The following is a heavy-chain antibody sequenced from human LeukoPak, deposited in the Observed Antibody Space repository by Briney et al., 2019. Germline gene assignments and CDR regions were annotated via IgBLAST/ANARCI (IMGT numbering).Heavy chain of an antibody. J-gene: IGHJ4*02. CDR2: ISSSGSTI. D-gene: IGHD3-10*01. CDR1: GFTFSDYY. Sequence: GSLRLSCAASGFTFSDYYMSWIRQAPGKGLEWVSYISSSGSTIYYADSVKGRFTISRDNAKNSLYLQMNSLGAEDTAVYYCARDVDYYGSGSYYIDYWGQGTLVTVSS. CDR3: ARDVDYYGSGSYYIDY. V-gene: IGHV3-11*04.